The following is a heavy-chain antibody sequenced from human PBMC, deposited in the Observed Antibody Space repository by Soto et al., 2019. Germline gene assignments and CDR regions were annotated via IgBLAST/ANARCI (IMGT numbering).Heavy chain of an antibody. Sequence: GASVKVSCKASGYTFTSYGISWVRQAPGQGLEWIGWISAYNGNTNYAQKLQGRVTMTTDTSTSTAYMELRSLRSDDTAVYYCARDLEDIVATSPVTNDAFDIWGQGTMVTVSS. CDR1: GYTFTSYG. J-gene: IGHJ3*02. D-gene: IGHD5-12*01. CDR3: ARDLEDIVATSPVTNDAFDI. V-gene: IGHV1-18*01. CDR2: ISAYNGNT.